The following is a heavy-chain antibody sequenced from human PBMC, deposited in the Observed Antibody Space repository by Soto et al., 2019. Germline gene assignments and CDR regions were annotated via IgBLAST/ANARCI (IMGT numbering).Heavy chain of an antibody. CDR3: SKGLENYGAFDY. V-gene: IGHV3-30*18. CDR2: ISNDGSNK. Sequence: QVHLVESGGGVVQPGRSLRLSCAASGFSFSTYGMHWVRQAPGKGLEWVAFISNDGSNKYYADSVKGRFTISRDNSKNTLYVQMHNLRAEDTAVYYYSKGLENYGAFDYWVQGNLVTVSS. D-gene: IGHD1-7*01. CDR1: GFSFSTYG. J-gene: IGHJ4*02.